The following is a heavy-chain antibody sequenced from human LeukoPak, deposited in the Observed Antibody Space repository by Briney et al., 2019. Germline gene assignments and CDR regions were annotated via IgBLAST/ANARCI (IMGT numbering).Heavy chain of an antibody. CDR2: IYHSGST. V-gene: IGHV4-30-2*03. Sequence: SETLSLTCAVSGGSISSGGYSWSWIRQPPGKGLEWIGYIYHSGSTYYNPSLKSRVTISVDTSKNQFSLKLSSVTAADTAVYYCARLSGYSYGPVDYWGQGTLVTVSS. CDR1: GGSISSGGYS. J-gene: IGHJ4*02. CDR3: ARLSGYSYGPVDY. D-gene: IGHD5-18*01.